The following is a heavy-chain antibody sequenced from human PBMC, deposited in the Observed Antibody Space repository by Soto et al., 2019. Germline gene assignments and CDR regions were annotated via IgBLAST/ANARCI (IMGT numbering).Heavy chain of an antibody. J-gene: IGHJ5*02. V-gene: IGHV3-7*01. CDR2: IKQDGSEK. Sequence: PGGSLRLSCAASGFTFSSYWMSWVRQAPGKGLEWVANIKQDGSEKYYVDSVKGRFTISRDNAKNSLYLQMNSLRAEDTAVYYCARGPEVTIFGVALGDWFDPWGQGTLVTVSS. D-gene: IGHD3-3*01. CDR3: ARGPEVTIFGVALGDWFDP. CDR1: GFTFSSYW.